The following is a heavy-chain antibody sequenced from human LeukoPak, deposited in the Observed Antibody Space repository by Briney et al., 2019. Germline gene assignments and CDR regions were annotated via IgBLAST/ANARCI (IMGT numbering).Heavy chain of an antibody. J-gene: IGHJ4*02. Sequence: ASVKVSCKASGYTFTDYYMHWVRQAPGQGLEWMGWINPDTGGTNYAQKFQGRVTMTRDTSISTAYMELSRLRSDDTAVYYCARPRVSYSFDEWGQGTLVTVSS. CDR3: ARPRVSYSFDE. D-gene: IGHD1-26*01. CDR1: GYTFTDYY. V-gene: IGHV1-2*02. CDR2: INPDTGGT.